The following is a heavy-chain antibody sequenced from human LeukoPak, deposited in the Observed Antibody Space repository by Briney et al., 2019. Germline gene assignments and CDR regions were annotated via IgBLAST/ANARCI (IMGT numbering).Heavy chain of an antibody. V-gene: IGHV3-9*01. J-gene: IGHJ4*02. Sequence: QTGGSLRLSCAASGFTFDDYAMHWVRQVPGKGLEWVSGISWNSGSIGYADSVKGRFTISRDNAKNSLYLQMNSLRAEDTALYYCAKDGSSSGWYQGYYFDYWGQGTLVTVSS. CDR2: ISWNSGSI. CDR1: GFTFDDYA. CDR3: AKDGSSSGWYQGYYFDY. D-gene: IGHD6-19*01.